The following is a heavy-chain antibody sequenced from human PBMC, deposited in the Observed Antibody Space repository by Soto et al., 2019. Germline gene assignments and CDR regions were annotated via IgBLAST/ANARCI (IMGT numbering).Heavy chain of an antibody. CDR2: IYPGDSDT. D-gene: IGHD2-2*01. Sequence: GESLKISCKGSGYSFTSYWIGWVRQMPGKGLEWMGIIYPGDSDTRYSPSFQGQVTISADKSISTAYLQWSSLKASDTAMYYCARRTGLVVPAAIREGYMDVWGKGTTVTVSS. V-gene: IGHV5-51*01. J-gene: IGHJ6*03. CDR1: GYSFTSYW. CDR3: ARRTGLVVPAAIREGYMDV.